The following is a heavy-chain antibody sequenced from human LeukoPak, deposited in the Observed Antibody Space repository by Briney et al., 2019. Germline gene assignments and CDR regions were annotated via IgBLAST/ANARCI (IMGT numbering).Heavy chain of an antibody. Sequence: PGGSLRLSCAASGFTFDDYAMHWVRQAPGKGLEWVSGISWNSGSIGYADSVKGRFTISRDNSKNTLYLQMNSLRAEDTAVYYCARGGGYYWFDPWGQGTLVTVSS. J-gene: IGHJ5*02. V-gene: IGHV3-9*01. D-gene: IGHD2-15*01. CDR3: ARGGGYYWFDP. CDR1: GFTFDDYA. CDR2: ISWNSGSI.